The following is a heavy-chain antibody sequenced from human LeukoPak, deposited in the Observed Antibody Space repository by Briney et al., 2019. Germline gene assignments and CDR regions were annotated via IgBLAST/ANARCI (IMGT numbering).Heavy chain of an antibody. D-gene: IGHD6-13*01. V-gene: IGHV3-48*04. CDR3: ARGRSSSSTNWFDP. CDR2: ISSSSSTI. J-gene: IGHJ5*02. Sequence: GGSLRLSCAASGFTFSSYSMNWVRQAPGKGLEWVSYISSSSSTIYYADSVKGRFTISRDNAKNSLYLQMNSLRAEDTAVYYCARGRSSSSTNWFDPWGQGTLVTVSS. CDR1: GFTFSSYS.